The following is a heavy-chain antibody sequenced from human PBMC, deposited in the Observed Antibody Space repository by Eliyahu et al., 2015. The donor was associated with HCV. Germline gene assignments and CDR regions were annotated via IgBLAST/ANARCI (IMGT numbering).Heavy chain of an antibody. D-gene: IGHD6-19*01. CDR3: ARGVVAVAGTSHEDY. V-gene: IGHV4-61*02. Sequence: QVQLQESGPGLVKPSQTLSLTCTVSGGSISSGSYYWSWIRQPAGKGLEWIGRIYTRWGPHPNPSLKSRVTISVDTSKNQFSLKLSSVTAADTAVYYCARGVVAVAGTSHEDYWGQGTLVTVSS. CDR1: GGSISSGSYY. CDR2: IYTRWGP. J-gene: IGHJ4*02.